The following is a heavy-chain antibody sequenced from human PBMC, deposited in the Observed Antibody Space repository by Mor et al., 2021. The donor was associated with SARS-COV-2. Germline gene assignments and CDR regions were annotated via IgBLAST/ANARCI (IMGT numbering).Heavy chain of an antibody. J-gene: IGHJ4*02. CDR3: ARPMDQAYDS. Sequence: PSLESRVTISVDTSKNQIFLKLSSVTAADTAIYYCARPMDQAYDSWGQGTLVTVSS. D-gene: IGHD2-2*01. V-gene: IGHV4-39*01.